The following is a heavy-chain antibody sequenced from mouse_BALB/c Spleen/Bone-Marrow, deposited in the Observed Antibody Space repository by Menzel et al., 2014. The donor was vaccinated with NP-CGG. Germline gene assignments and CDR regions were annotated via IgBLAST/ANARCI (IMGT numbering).Heavy chain of an antibody. CDR1: GFTFSSYT. D-gene: IGHD2-1*01. Sequence: EVKLQESGGGLVKPGGSLKLSCAASGFTFSSYTMSWVRQTPEKRLEWVATISSGGSYTYYPDSVKGRFTISRDNAKNTLYLQMSRLKSEDTAMYYCTRDGKGNYDYAMDYWGQGTSVTGSS. V-gene: IGHV5-6-4*01. CDR2: ISSGGSYT. J-gene: IGHJ4*01. CDR3: TRDGKGNYDYAMDY.